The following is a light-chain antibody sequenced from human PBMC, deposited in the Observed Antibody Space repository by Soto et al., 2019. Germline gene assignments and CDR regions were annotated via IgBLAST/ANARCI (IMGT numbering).Light chain of an antibody. J-gene: IGKJ4*01. CDR1: ESVSDNY. CDR3: QQYGSSPLT. CDR2: GAS. V-gene: IGKV3-20*01. Sequence: EIVLTQSPGTLSLSPGERATLSCRASESVSDNYLAWYQQRSGQGPRLVIYGASSRASAVPDRFSGSGSGAGFTLTSSRLEPEDFAVYYCQQYGSSPLTVGGGTKVDIK.